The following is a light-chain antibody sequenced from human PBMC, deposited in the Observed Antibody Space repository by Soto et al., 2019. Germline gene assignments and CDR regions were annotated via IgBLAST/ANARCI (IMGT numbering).Light chain of an antibody. J-gene: IGKJ4*01. CDR2: DTS. CDR3: QQRSNWPLT. V-gene: IGKV3-11*01. CDR1: QSVSSS. Sequence: IVLTQSPATLSFSPGDRATLSCRASQSVSSSLGWYQQKPGQAPRLLIYDTSNRATGIPARFSGSGSGTDFTLPISSLEPEDFAVYYCQQRSNWPLTFGGGTKVEIK.